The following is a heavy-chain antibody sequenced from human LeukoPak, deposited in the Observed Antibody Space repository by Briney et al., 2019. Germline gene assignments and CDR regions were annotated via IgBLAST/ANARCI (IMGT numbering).Heavy chain of an antibody. CDR1: GFTFSSYA. D-gene: IGHD6-19*01. V-gene: IGHV3-23*01. Sequence: GGSLRLSCAASGFTFSSYAMSWVRQAPGKGLEGVSAISGSGGSTYYADSVKGRFTISRDNSKNTLYLQMNSLRAEDTAVYYCAKGVSVAGMMDYFDYWGQGTLVTVSS. J-gene: IGHJ4*02. CDR2: ISGSGGST. CDR3: AKGVSVAGMMDYFDY.